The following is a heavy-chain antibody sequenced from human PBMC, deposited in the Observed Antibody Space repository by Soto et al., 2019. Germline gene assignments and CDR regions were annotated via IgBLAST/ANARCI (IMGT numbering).Heavy chain of an antibody. D-gene: IGHD1-1*01. J-gene: IGHJ6*02. CDR3: AKELEDYYYYYGMDV. CDR1: GFTFSSYG. Sequence: PGGSLRLSCAASGFTFSSYGMHWVRQAPGKGLEWVAVISYDGSNKYYADSVKGRFTISRDNSKNTLYLQMNSLRAEDTAVYYCAKELEDYYYYYGMDVWGQGTTVTVSS. CDR2: ISYDGSNK. V-gene: IGHV3-30*18.